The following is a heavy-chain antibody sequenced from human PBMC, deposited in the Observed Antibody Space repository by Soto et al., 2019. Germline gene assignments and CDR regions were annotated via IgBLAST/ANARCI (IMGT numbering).Heavy chain of an antibody. J-gene: IGHJ4*02. CDR1: GFTFGDYA. V-gene: IGHV3-49*03. D-gene: IGHD6-13*01. Sequence: PGGSLRLSCTASGFTFGDYAMSWFRQAPGKGLEWVGFIRSKAYGGTTEYADSVKGRFTISRDNSKNTLYLQMNSLRAEDTAVYYCAREPTIMIAAAGHQFGSPAYYFDYWGQGTLVTVSS. CDR2: IRSKAYGGTT. CDR3: AREPTIMIAAAGHQFGSPAYYFDY.